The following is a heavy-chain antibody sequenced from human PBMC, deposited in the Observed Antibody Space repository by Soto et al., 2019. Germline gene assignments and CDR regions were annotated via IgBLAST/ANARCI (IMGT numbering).Heavy chain of an antibody. CDR2: IYYSGST. J-gene: IGHJ3*02. CDR1: GGSISSGGYY. V-gene: IGHV4-61*08. D-gene: IGHD1-1*01. Sequence: SETLSLTCTVSGGSISSGGYYWSWIRQHPGKGLEWIGYIYYSGSTNYNPSLKSRVTISVDTSKNQFSLKLSSVTAADTAVYYCARHGRWHDLDIWGQGTMVTVSS. CDR3: ARHGRWHDLDI.